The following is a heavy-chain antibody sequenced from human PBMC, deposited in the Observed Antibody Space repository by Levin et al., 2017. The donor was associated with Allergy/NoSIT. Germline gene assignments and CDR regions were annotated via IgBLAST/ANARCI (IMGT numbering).Heavy chain of an antibody. Sequence: AGGSLRLSCAAAGFSFSTYGMHWVRQAPGKGLEWVAVISDDGSNKFHADSVKGRFTISRDNSKNTLYLQMNSLRIEDTAMYYCAMARRLLVSGGNWGYHCGLDVWGQGTTVTVSS. D-gene: IGHD7-27*01. J-gene: IGHJ6*02. CDR1: GFSFSTYG. V-gene: IGHV3-30*03. CDR2: ISDDGSNK. CDR3: AMARRLLVSGGNWGYHCGLDV.